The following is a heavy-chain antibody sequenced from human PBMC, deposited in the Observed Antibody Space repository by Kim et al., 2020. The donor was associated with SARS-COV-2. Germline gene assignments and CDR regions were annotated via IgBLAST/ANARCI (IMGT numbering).Heavy chain of an antibody. J-gene: IGHJ6*02. CDR2: INHSGST. CDR3: ARGPASSSKVSFRWEPSLPYYYYYGMDV. Sequence: SETLSLTCAVYGGSFSGYYWSWIRQPPGKGLEWIGEINHSGSTNYNPSLKSRVTISVDTSKNQFSLKLSSVTAADTAVYYCARGPASSSKVSFRWEPSLPYYYYYGMDVWGQGTTVTVSS. V-gene: IGHV4-34*01. D-gene: IGHD6-6*01. CDR1: GGSFSGYY.